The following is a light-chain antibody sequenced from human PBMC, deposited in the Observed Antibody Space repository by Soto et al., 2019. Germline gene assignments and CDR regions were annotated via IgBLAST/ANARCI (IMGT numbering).Light chain of an antibody. CDR1: QNVKTR. V-gene: IGKV3-15*01. J-gene: IGKJ4*01. CDR2: DAF. Sequence: EKVMTQSPATLSVSPGERATLSCRASQNVKTRLAWYQQKPAQAPRLPIFDAFTRATGIPARFSGSASGTAFPLTISSLQSEDSAVYYCQQYDAWPLTFGGGTKVEIK. CDR3: QQYDAWPLT.